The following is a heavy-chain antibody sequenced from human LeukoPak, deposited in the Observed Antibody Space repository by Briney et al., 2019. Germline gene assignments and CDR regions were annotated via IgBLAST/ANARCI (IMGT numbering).Heavy chain of an antibody. V-gene: IGHV1-2*02. J-gene: IGHJ4*02. Sequence: EASMKVSCKASGYTFTGYYMHWVRQAPGQGLEWMGWINPNSGGTNYAQNFLGRVTMTGDTSISTAYMELSRLRPDDTAVYYCARVDTVGTVNPFYWGQGTLVTVSS. CDR3: ARVDTVGTVNPFY. D-gene: IGHD5-12*01. CDR1: GYTFTGYY. CDR2: INPNSGGT.